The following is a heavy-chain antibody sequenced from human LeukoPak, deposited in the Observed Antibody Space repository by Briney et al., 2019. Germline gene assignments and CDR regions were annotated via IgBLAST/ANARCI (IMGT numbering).Heavy chain of an antibody. Sequence: SVKVSCKASGGTFSSYAISWVRQAPGQGLEWMGGIIPIFGTANYAQKFQGRVTITADESTSTAYMELSSLRSEDTAVYYCARDGGYSSGWSNPFYYYMDVWGKGTTVTVSS. CDR1: GGTFSSYA. CDR3: ARDGGYSSGWSNPFYYYMDV. V-gene: IGHV1-69*13. D-gene: IGHD6-19*01. CDR2: IIPIFGTA. J-gene: IGHJ6*03.